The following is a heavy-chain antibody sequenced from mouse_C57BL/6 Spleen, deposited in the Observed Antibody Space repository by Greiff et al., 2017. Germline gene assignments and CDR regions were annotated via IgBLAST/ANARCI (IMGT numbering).Heavy chain of an antibody. CDR2: IAPETGGT. CDR1: GYTFTDYE. V-gene: IGHV1-15*01. CDR3: TNYGSPYFDY. D-gene: IGHD1-1*01. Sequence: QVQLKQSGAELVRPGASVTLSCKASGYTFTDYEMHWVKQTPVHGLEWIGAIAPETGGTAYNQKFKGKAILTADKSSSTAYMELRSLTSEDSAVYYCTNYGSPYFDYWGQGTTLTVSS. J-gene: IGHJ2*01.